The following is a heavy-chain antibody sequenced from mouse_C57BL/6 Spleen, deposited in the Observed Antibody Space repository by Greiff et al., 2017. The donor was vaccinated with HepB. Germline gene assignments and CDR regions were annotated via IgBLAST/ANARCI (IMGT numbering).Heavy chain of an antibody. CDR3: ARDKFAMDY. V-gene: IGHV7-1*01. Sequence: EVKLVESGGGLVQSGRSLRLSCATSGFTFSDFYIEWVRQAPGKGLEWIAASRNKANDYTTEYSASVKGRFIVSRDTSQSILYLQMNALRAEDTAIYYCARDKFAMDYWGQGTSVTVSS. CDR1: GFTFSDFY. J-gene: IGHJ4*01. CDR2: SRNKANDYTT.